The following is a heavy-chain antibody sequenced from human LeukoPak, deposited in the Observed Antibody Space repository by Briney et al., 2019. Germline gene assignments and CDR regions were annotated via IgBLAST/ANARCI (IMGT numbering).Heavy chain of an antibody. CDR2: IWYDGSNK. Sequence: QPGRSLRLSCAASGFTFSRYGINWVRQAPGKGLEWVAVIWYDGSNKYYADSVKGRFTISRDNSKNTLYLQMNSLRAEDTALYYCARDLRVVITGSFDSWGQGTLVTVSS. V-gene: IGHV3-33*01. D-gene: IGHD3-22*01. CDR3: ARDLRVVITGSFDS. J-gene: IGHJ4*02. CDR1: GFTFSRYG.